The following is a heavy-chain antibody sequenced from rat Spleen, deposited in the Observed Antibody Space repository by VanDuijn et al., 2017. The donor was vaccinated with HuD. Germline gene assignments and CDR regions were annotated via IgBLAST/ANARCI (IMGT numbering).Heavy chain of an antibody. D-gene: IGHD1-11*01. CDR2: ISTGGGST. CDR3: TTWGYGGYPYWYFDF. V-gene: IGHV5-27*01. J-gene: IGHJ1*01. Sequence: EVQLVESGGGLVQPGRSLKLSCAASGFTFSNYYMAWVRQAPTKGLEWVAYISTGGGSTYYRDSVKGRFTISRDNAKSTLYLQMDSLRSEDTATYYCTTWGYGGYPYWYFDFWGPGTMVTVSS. CDR1: GFTFSNYY.